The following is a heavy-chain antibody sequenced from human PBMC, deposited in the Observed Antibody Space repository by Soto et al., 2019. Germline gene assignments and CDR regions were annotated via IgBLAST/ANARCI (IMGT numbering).Heavy chain of an antibody. CDR2: IYYSGST. V-gene: IGHV4-59*01. Sequence: SETLSLTCTVSGGSISSYYWSWIRQPPGKGLEWIGYIYYSGSTNYNPSLKSRVTISVDTSKNQFSLKLSSVTAADTAVYYCARRNIFYDSSGYYYGWFDPWGQGTLVTVSS. D-gene: IGHD3-22*01. CDR1: GGSISSYY. J-gene: IGHJ5*02. CDR3: ARRNIFYDSSGYYYGWFDP.